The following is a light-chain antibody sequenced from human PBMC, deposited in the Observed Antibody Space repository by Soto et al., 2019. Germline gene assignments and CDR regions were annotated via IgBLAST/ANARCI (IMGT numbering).Light chain of an antibody. J-gene: IGKJ5*01. V-gene: IGKV3-15*01. CDR1: QSVGST. Sequence: EIVMTQSPATLSVSPGERATLSCRASQSVGSTLAWYQQKPGQAPRLLIYSASTRATDIPVRFSGSGSGTEFTLTISSLQSEDFAVYCCQQYNNWPITFGQGTRLEIK. CDR3: QQYNNWPIT. CDR2: SAS.